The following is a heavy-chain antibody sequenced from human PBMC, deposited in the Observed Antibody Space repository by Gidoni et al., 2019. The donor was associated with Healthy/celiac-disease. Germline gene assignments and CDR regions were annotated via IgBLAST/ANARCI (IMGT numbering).Heavy chain of an antibody. CDR1: GFTFDDYA. Sequence: EVQLVESGGGLVQPGRSLRLSCAASGFTFDDYAMHWVRQAPGKGLEWVSGISWNSGSIGYADSVKGRFTISRDNAKNSLYLQMNSLRAEDTALYYCAKDVQAAGHYWYFDLWGRGTLVTVSS. CDR3: AKDVQAAGHYWYFDL. J-gene: IGHJ2*01. V-gene: IGHV3-9*01. D-gene: IGHD6-13*01. CDR2: ISWNSGSI.